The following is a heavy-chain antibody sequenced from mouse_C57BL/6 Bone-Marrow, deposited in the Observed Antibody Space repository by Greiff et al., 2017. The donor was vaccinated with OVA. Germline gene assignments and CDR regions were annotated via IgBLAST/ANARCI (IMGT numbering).Heavy chain of an antibody. CDR2: IWRGGST. CDR3: AKKEYGYDGFAY. Sequence: VQVVESGPGLVQPSQSLSITCTVSGFSLTSYGVHWVRQSPGKGLEWLGVIWRGGSTDYNAAFMSRLSITKDNSKSHVFFKMNTLQADDTAIYYCAKKEYGYDGFAYWGQGTLVTVSA. J-gene: IGHJ3*01. D-gene: IGHD2-2*01. V-gene: IGHV2-5*01. CDR1: GFSLTSYG.